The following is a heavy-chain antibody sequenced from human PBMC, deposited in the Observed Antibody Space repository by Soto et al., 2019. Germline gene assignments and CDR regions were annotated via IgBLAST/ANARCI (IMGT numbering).Heavy chain of an antibody. CDR2: IGASGENT. J-gene: IGHJ4*02. CDR1: GLPFNIYA. D-gene: IGHD5-12*01. V-gene: IGHV3-23*01. Sequence: QLLESGGGLAQPGGSLRLSCVASGLPFNIYAMSWVRQTPTKGLEGVSTIGASGENTHFADSVKGRLTISRDNYVNTLYLQMNRLRAEDTAVYYCASDPGGSFDNWGQGTLVTVSS. CDR3: ASDPGGSFDN.